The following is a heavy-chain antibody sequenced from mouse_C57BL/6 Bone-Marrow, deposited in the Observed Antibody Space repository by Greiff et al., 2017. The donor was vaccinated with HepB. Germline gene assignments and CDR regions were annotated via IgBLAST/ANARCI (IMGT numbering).Heavy chain of an antibody. Sequence: EVQLQQSGPELVKPGASVKISCKASGYTFTDYYMNWVKQSHGKSLEWIGDINPNNGGTSYNQKFKGKATLTVDKSSSTAYMELRSLTSEDSAVYYCARRHYYGSSYPRLLAMDYWGQGTSVTVSS. J-gene: IGHJ4*01. V-gene: IGHV1-26*01. CDR1: GYTFTDYY. CDR3: ARRHYYGSSYPRLLAMDY. D-gene: IGHD1-1*01. CDR2: INPNNGGT.